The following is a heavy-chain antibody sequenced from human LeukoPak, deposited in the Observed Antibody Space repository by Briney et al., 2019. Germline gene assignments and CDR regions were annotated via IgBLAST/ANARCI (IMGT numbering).Heavy chain of an antibody. CDR3: ARDGQWLVFVH. CDR1: GGSISSSSYY. CDR2: IYYSGST. V-gene: IGHV4-39*02. D-gene: IGHD6-19*01. Sequence: SETLSLTCTVSGGSISSSSYYWGWIRQPPGKGLEWIGSIYYSGSTYYNPSLKSRVTISVDTSKNQFSLKLSSVTAADTAVYYCARDGQWLVFVHWGQGTLVTVSS. J-gene: IGHJ4*02.